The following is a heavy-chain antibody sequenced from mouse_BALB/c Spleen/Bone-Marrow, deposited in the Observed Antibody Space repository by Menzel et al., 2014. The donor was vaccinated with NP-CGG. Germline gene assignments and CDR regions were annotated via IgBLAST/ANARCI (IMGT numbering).Heavy chain of an antibody. CDR1: GYSITSGYS. J-gene: IGHJ2*01. CDR3: ARHDGYFDY. CDR2: IYYSGGS. D-gene: IGHD2-3*01. Sequence: EVNLVESGPDLVKPSQSLSLTCTDTGYSITSGYSWHWLRQFPGNKLEWMGFIYYSGGSNYNPSLKSRVSISRDTSKNQFFLQLNSVTSEDAATYYCARHDGYFDYWGQCTTLTGSS. V-gene: IGHV3-1*02.